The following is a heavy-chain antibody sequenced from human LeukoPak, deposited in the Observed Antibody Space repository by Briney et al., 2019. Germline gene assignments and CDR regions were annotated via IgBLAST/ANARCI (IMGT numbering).Heavy chain of an antibody. CDR3: ARTGHYYGSGSYYPRGFYFDY. CDR1: GGSISSSSYY. J-gene: IGHJ4*02. D-gene: IGHD3-10*01. Sequence: SETLSLTCTVSGGSISSSSYYWGWIGQPPGKGLEWIGSIYYSGSTYYNPSLKSRVTISVDTSKNQFSLKLSSVTAADTAVYYCARTGHYYGSGSYYPRGFYFDYWGQGTLVTVSS. CDR2: IYYSGST. V-gene: IGHV4-39*01.